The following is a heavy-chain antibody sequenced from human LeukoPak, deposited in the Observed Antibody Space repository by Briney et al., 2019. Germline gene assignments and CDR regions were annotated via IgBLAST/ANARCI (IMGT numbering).Heavy chain of an antibody. D-gene: IGHD3-10*01. CDR3: ARESDPITGYFYYYMDV. CDR1: GGSLRGHY. J-gene: IGHJ6*03. V-gene: IGHV4-34*01. CDR2: INHSGST. Sequence: SETLSLTCGVYGGSLRGHYWSWIRQPPGRGLEWVGEINHSGSTNYNPSFWGRVTISVDTSKNQFFLKLNSVTAADTAVYYCARESDPITGYFYYYMDVWGRGTTVTVSS.